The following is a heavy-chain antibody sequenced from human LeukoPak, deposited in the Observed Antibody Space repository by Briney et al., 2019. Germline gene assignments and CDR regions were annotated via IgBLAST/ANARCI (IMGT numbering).Heavy chain of an antibody. Sequence: SQTLSLTCTVSGGSISSGGYYWSWIRQPAGKGLEWIGRIYTSGSTNYNPSLKSRVTISVDTSKNQFSLKLSSVTAADTAVYYCARSPLTLGYCSSTSCLAHYYYYYMDVWGKGTTVTVSS. CDR1: GGSISSGGYY. CDR2: IYTSGST. V-gene: IGHV4-61*02. D-gene: IGHD2-2*01. J-gene: IGHJ6*03. CDR3: ARSPLTLGYCSSTSCLAHYYYYYMDV.